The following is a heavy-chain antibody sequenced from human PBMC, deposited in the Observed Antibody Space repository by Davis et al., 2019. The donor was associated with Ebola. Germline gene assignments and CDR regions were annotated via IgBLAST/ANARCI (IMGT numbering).Heavy chain of an antibody. CDR1: GYTFTNYG. Sequence: ASVKVSCKASGYTFTNYGISWVRQAPGQGLEWMGWISGYNGNTNYAQKLQGRATMTTDTSTSAAYMDLRSLRSDDTAVYYCARGGCSSTSCYSFDYWGQGTLVTVSS. J-gene: IGHJ4*02. CDR2: ISGYNGNT. CDR3: ARGGCSSTSCYSFDY. V-gene: IGHV1-18*01. D-gene: IGHD2-2*02.